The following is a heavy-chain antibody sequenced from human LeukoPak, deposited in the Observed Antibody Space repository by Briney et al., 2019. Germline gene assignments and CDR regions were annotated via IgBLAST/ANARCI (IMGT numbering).Heavy chain of an antibody. CDR3: ARCGSPYRGYSYVGDNWFDP. V-gene: IGHV1-18*01. J-gene: IGHJ5*02. Sequence: GASVKVSCKASDSTFTTYGINWVRQAPGQGLEWMGWISGYNGNTHYAQNLQGRVTMTTDTSTSTAYMELTNLRSDDTAVYYCARCGSPYRGYSYVGDNWFDPWGQGTLVTVSS. D-gene: IGHD3-10*02. CDR1: DSTFTTYG. CDR2: ISGYNGNT.